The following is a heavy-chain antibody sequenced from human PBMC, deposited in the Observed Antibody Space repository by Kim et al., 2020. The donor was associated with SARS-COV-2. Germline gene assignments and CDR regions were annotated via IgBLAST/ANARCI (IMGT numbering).Heavy chain of an antibody. V-gene: IGHV3-11*05. CDR1: GFTFSDYY. J-gene: IGHJ6*01. Sequence: GGSLRLSCVTSGFTFSDYYMSWIRQAPGKGLEWVSYISSGNTYINYADSVKGRFTISRDNAKNSLYLQMNSLRAEDTALYYCARDRPVATNYYFYYGMGV. D-gene: IGHD5-12*01. CDR2: ISSGNTYI. CDR3: ARDRPVATNYYFYYGMGV.